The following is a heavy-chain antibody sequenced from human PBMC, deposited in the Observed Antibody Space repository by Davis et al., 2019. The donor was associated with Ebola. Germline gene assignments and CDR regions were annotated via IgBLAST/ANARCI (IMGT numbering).Heavy chain of an antibody. CDR2: IYYSGGT. V-gene: IGHV4-59*08. CDR3: ARQDDWNDAGFDY. J-gene: IGHJ4*02. Sequence: PSETLSLTCTVSGGSISSYYWGWIRQPPGKGLEWIGYIYYSGGTNYNPSLKSRVTISVDTSKNQFSLKLSSVTAADTAVYYCARQDDWNDAGFDYWGQGTLVTVSS. CDR1: GGSISSYY. D-gene: IGHD1-1*01.